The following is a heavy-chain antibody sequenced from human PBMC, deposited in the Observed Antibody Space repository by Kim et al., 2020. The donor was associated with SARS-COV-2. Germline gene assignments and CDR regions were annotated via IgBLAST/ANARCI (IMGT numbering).Heavy chain of an antibody. CDR1: GFTFSGST. V-gene: IGHV3-73*01. CDR3: TRVNPIAGGWYDALDI. CDR2: IRSKANSYAT. J-gene: IGHJ3*02. D-gene: IGHD6-19*01. Sequence: GGSLRLSCAASGFTFSGSTMHWVRQASWKGLEWVGRIRSKANSYATAYAASVKNRFTISRDDSKNTAYLQMNSLKTDDTAVYYCTRVNPIAGGWYDALDIWGQGTMVTVSS.